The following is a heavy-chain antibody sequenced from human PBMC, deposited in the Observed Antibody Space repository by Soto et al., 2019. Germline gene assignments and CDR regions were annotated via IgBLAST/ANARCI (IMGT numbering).Heavy chain of an antibody. V-gene: IGHV4-39*01. D-gene: IGHD3-16*02. CDR2: IYHTGET. CDR3: ASKGYRI. Sequence: SETLSLTYSVSGGYISGSDYYWGWIRQSPGKGLEWIGSIYHTGETYYKSSLKSRVTISVDTSKNQFYLQLRSLTAADTAVYYCASKGYRIWGQGTQVTSPQ. CDR1: GGYISGSDYY. J-gene: IGHJ1*01.